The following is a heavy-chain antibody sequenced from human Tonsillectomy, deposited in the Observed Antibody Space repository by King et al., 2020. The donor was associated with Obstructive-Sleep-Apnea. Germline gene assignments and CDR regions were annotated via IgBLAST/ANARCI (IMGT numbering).Heavy chain of an antibody. CDR3: ARDNHGLDV. V-gene: IGHV3-9*01. CDR2: ISWNSYSI. J-gene: IGHJ6*02. Sequence: VQLVESGGGLVQPGRSLRLSCAASGFTFDDYAMHWVRQAPGKGLEWVSGISWNSYSIDYADSVKGRFTISRDNAKNSLYLQMNSLRAEDTASYYFARDNHGLDVWGQGTTVTVSS. CDR1: GFTFDDYA.